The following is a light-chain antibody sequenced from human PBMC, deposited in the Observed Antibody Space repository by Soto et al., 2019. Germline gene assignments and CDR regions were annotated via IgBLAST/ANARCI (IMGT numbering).Light chain of an antibody. J-gene: IGKJ2*01. CDR3: QQYYSYPYT. CDR1: QSVSSN. CDR2: GAS. V-gene: IGKV3-15*01. Sequence: ERVMTQSAATLSVSPGERATLSCRASQSVSSNLAWYQQKPGQAPRLLIYGASTRATGIPARFSGSGSGTEFTLTISSLQSEDFATYYCQQYYSYPYTFGQGT.